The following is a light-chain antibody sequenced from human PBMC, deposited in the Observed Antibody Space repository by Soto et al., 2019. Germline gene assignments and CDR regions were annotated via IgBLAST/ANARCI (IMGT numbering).Light chain of an antibody. CDR1: SSDVGLYDY. Sequence: ALTHPAYVSGSPAHSIRISCTGTSSDVGLYDYVSWYQHHPGKAPRVMIYDGSSRPSGGSDQCSGGTAGNTASLTISGLQAEDEADYYCTSYTSSSTYVFGTGTKVTVL. CDR3: TSYTSSSTYV. CDR2: DGS. J-gene: IGLJ1*01. V-gene: IGLV2-14*03.